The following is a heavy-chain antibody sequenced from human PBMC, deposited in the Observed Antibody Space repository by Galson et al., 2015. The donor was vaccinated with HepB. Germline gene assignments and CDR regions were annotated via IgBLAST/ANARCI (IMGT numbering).Heavy chain of an antibody. V-gene: IGHV3-48*03. CDR1: GFTFSSYE. J-gene: IGHJ6*02. D-gene: IGHD6-19*01. Sequence: SLRLSCAASGFTFSSYEMNWVRQAPGKGLEWVSYISSSGSTIYYADSVKGRFTISRDNAKNSLYLQMNSLRAEDTAVYYCARDSSGWYKYGMDVWGQGTTVTVSS. CDR2: ISSSGSTI. CDR3: ARDSSGWYKYGMDV.